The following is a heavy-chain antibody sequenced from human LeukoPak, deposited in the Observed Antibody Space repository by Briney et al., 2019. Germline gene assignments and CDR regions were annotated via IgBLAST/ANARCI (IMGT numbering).Heavy chain of an antibody. CDR3: ARADFDWLHDY. D-gene: IGHD3-9*01. V-gene: IGHV3-21*01. CDR2: ISSSSSYI. Sequence: GGSLSLSCAASGLTYSRYSMLWLRQSTGKGLEWVSSISSSSSYIYYADSVKGRFTISRDNAKNSLYLQMNSLRAEDTAVYYCARADFDWLHDYWGQGTLVTVSS. CDR1: GLTYSRYS. J-gene: IGHJ4*02.